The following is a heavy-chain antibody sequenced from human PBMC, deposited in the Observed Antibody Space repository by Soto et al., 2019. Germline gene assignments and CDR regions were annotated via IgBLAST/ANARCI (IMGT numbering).Heavy chain of an antibody. CDR2: IYYSGST. Sequence: SETLSLTCTVSGGSISSGDYYWSWIRQPPGKGLEWIGYIYYSGSTYYNPSLKSRVTISVDTSKNQFSLKLSSVTAADTAVYYCARGVTMVRGVIITPDGMDVWGQGTTVTVSS. CDR3: ARGVTMVRGVIITPDGMDV. CDR1: GGSISSGDYY. D-gene: IGHD3-10*01. J-gene: IGHJ6*02. V-gene: IGHV4-30-4*01.